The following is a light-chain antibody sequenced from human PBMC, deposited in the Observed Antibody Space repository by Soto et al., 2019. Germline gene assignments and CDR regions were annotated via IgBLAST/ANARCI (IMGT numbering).Light chain of an antibody. Sequence: EIVLTQSPGTLSLSPGERATLSCRASQSVSSNNLAWYQQRPGQAPRVVIYGASTRATGIPERFSGSGSGTDFTLTISRLWPEGFAVYYCHQYGRSPFTFGPGTKVDIK. CDR1: QSVSSNN. J-gene: IGKJ3*01. V-gene: IGKV3-20*01. CDR3: HQYGRSPFT. CDR2: GAS.